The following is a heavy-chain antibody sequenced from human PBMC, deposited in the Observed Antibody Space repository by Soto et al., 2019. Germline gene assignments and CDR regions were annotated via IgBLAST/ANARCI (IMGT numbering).Heavy chain of an antibody. V-gene: IGHV1-2*04. CDR1: GYTFTGYY. Sequence: QVRLVQSGAEVKKPGASVKVSCKASGYTFTGYYMHWVRQAPGQGLEWMGWINPNSGGTNYAQKFQGWVTMTRDTSISTDYMELSRLRSDDTAVYYCAREIKGYGDYDFESERWFDPWGQGTLVTVSS. CDR3: AREIKGYGDYDFESERWFDP. D-gene: IGHD4-17*01. CDR2: INPNSGGT. J-gene: IGHJ5*02.